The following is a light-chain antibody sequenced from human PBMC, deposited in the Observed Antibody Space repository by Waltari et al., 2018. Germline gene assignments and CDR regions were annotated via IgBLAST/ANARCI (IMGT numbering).Light chain of an antibody. CDR2: KAS. Sequence: DIQMTQSPSTLSASVGDRVTITCRASQSISSWLAWYQQKPGKAPKLLIYKASSLESGVPSRFSGSGSGTEFTLTISSLQPDDFATYFCQQSHSSPYTFGQGTKLEIK. J-gene: IGKJ2*01. CDR3: QQSHSSPYT. V-gene: IGKV1-5*03. CDR1: QSISSW.